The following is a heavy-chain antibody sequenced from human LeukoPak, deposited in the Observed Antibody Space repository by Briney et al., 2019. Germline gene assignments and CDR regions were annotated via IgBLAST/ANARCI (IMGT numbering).Heavy chain of an antibody. CDR3: AIGPRITMVRGVERAFDI. CDR1: GYTLTELS. V-gene: IGHV1-24*01. D-gene: IGHD3-10*01. CDR2: FDPEDGET. J-gene: IGHJ3*02. Sequence: ASVKVSCKVSGYTLTELSMHWVRQAPGKGLEWMGGFDPEDGETIYAQKFQGRVTMTEDTSTDTAYMELSSLRSEDTAVYCCAIGPRITMVRGVERAFDIWGQGTMVTVSS.